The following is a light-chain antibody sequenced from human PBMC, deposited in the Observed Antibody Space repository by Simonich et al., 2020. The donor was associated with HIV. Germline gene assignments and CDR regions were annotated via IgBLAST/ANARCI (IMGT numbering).Light chain of an antibody. J-gene: IGKJ1*01. V-gene: IGKV1-9*01. CDR2: AAS. CDR1: QTIANY. Sequence: DIQMTQSPSSLSASVGDRVTITCRASQTIANYLNWYQQKPVKAPKLLIYAASTLQSGVPSRFSGSGSGTEFTLTSSSLQPEDFATYYCQQLNSYPPTFGQGTKVEIK. CDR3: QQLNSYPPT.